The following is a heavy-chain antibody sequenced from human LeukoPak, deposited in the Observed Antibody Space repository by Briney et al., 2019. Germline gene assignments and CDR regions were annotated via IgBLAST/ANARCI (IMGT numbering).Heavy chain of an antibody. CDR3: ARSKAVAPLDY. Sequence: HAGGSLRLSCAASGFTVSSNYMSWVRQAPGKGLEWVSDIYSGGSTYYADSVKGRFTTSRDNSKNTLHLQMNSLRAEDTAVYYCARSKAVAPLDYWGQGTLVTVSS. CDR2: IYSGGST. V-gene: IGHV3-53*01. D-gene: IGHD6-19*01. J-gene: IGHJ4*02. CDR1: GFTVSSNY.